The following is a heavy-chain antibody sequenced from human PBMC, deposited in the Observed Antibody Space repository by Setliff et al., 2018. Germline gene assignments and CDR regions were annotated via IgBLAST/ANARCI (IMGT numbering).Heavy chain of an antibody. CDR2: IDWDDDK. CDR1: GFSLSTSGMC. D-gene: IGHD1-7*01. V-gene: IGHV2-70*11. CDR3: ARLTGTDYYYYYMGV. Sequence: PTLVHPTQTLTLTCTFSGFSLSTSGMCVSWIRQPPGKALEWLARIDWDDDKYYSTSLKTRLTISKDTSKNQVVLTMTNMDPVDTATYYCARLTGTDYYYYYMGVWGKGTTVTVS. J-gene: IGHJ6*03.